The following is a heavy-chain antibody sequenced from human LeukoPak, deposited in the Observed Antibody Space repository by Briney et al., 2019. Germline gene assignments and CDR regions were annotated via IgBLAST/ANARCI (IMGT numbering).Heavy chain of an antibody. J-gene: IGHJ4*02. D-gene: IGHD4-23*01. CDR2: IRANGDST. Sequence: GGSLRLPCAASEFTFSRYAMAWVRQAPGRGLAWVSTIRANGDSTYYADSVKGRFTISRDNSKNTLYLQMNSLRADDTAVYYCAKGYYGANSYDSWGQGTLVTVSS. CDR1: EFTFSRYA. V-gene: IGHV3-23*01. CDR3: AKGYYGANSYDS.